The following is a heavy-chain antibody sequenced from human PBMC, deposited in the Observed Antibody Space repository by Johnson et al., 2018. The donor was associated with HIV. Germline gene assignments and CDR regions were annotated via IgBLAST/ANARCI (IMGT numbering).Heavy chain of an antibody. V-gene: IGHV3-30*04. Sequence: QVQLVESGGGVVQPGRSLRLSCAASGYTFSTYALPWVRQAPGKGLEWVAGISYDGSNKYYADSVKGRFTISRDNSKNTLYLQMNSLRAEDTAVYYCARVQSSGTYDVVAVYICSQGTIVSVSS. CDR2: ISYDGSNK. D-gene: IGHD1-26*01. CDR3: ARVQSSGTYDVVAVYI. CDR1: GYTFSTYA. J-gene: IGHJ3*02.